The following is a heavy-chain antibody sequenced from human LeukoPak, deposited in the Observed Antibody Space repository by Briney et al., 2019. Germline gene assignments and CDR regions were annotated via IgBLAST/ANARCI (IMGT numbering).Heavy chain of an antibody. D-gene: IGHD3-22*01. CDR3: ATVSYYYDSSGYYY. CDR2: INPSDIST. V-gene: IGHV1-46*01. J-gene: IGHJ4*02. CDR1: GYTFTDYF. Sequence: ASVKVSCKASGYTFTDYFIHWVRQAPGQGLEWMGIINPSDISTRYAQKFQGRVTMTEDTSTDTAYMELSSLRSEDTAVYYCATVSYYYDSSGYYYWGQGTLVTVSS.